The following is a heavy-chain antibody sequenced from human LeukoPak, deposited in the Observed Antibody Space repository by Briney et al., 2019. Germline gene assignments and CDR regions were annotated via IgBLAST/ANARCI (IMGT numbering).Heavy chain of an antibody. J-gene: IGHJ6*02. V-gene: IGHV3-30*03. CDR2: ISYDGSNK. CDR3: ASLYGMDV. Sequence: GGSLRLSCAASGFTFSSYALHWVRQAAGKGLEWVAVISYDGSNKYYVDSVKGRFTISRDNSKNTLYLQMNSLRVEDTAVYYCASLYGMDVWGQGTTVTVSS. CDR1: GFTFSSYA.